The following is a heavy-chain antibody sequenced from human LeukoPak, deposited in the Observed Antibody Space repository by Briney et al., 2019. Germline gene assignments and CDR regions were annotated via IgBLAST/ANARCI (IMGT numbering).Heavy chain of an antibody. V-gene: IGHV4-34*12. CDR1: GGSFIGYN. J-gene: IGHJ6*01. Sequence: PSETLSLTCAWHGGSFIGYNWSWIPQPPGKGLEWIGEIIHSGGTNYNPSLKSRATLSGDTSKSQFSLKLSSMTAADTAVYYCARANYDSSGYRRYYNYYGMDVWGQGTTVTVSS. CDR2: IIHSGGT. D-gene: IGHD3-22*01. CDR3: ARANYDSSGYRRYYNYYGMDV.